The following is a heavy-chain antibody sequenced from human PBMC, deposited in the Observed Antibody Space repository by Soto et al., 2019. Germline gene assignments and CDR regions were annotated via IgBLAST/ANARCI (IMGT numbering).Heavy chain of an antibody. V-gene: IGHV3-9*01. D-gene: IGHD3-10*01. Sequence: EAQLVESGGGLVQPGRSLRLSCAAYGFTFDDYAMHWVRQIPGKGLEWVSGVSWNSGDIDYADSVKGRFSISRDNAKDSLYLQMNSLRAEDTALYYCAKDTGAVRGSNYYHHFGLDVWGQGTTVTVSS. CDR1: GFTFDDYA. CDR3: AKDTGAVRGSNYYHHFGLDV. CDR2: VSWNSGDI. J-gene: IGHJ6*02.